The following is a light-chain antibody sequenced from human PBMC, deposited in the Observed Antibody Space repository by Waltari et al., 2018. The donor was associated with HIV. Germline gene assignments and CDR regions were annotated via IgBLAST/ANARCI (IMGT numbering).Light chain of an antibody. V-gene: IGKV3D-20*01. CDR3: QQYDSALWT. Sequence: EIVLTQSPAALSLSPGERATLSCGDSQSLSSNYLAWYQQKPGLAPRLIIYDASTRATGIPDRFSGSGSGTDFTLTISRVEPEDFAVYYCQQYDSALWTFGQGTKLEIK. J-gene: IGKJ2*01. CDR1: QSLSSNY. CDR2: DAS.